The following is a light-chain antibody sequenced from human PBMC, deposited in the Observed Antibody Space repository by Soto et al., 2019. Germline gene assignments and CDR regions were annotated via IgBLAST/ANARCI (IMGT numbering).Light chain of an antibody. J-gene: IGLJ1*01. CDR1: SSDVGGYNY. V-gene: IGLV2-14*01. CDR3: SSYTSSSIDYV. CDR2: EVS. Sequence: QSALTQPASVSGSPEQAITISCTGTSSDVGGYNYVSWYQQHPGKAPKLMIYEVSNRPSGVSNRFSGSKSGNTASLAISGLQGEDEADYYCSSYTSSSIDYVFGTGTKLTVL.